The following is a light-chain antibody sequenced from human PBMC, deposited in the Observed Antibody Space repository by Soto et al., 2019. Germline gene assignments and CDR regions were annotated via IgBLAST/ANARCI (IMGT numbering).Light chain of an antibody. CDR3: ISYAVNTNVV. Sequence: QSALTQPPSASGSPGQSVTIACTGTSSDVGGYNYVSWYQQHPGKAPKLMIYEVNKRPSGVPDRFSGSKSGSTASLTVSGLRADYEADYYCISYAVNTNVVIGGGTKLPAL. CDR2: EVN. J-gene: IGLJ2*01. V-gene: IGLV2-8*01. CDR1: SSDVGGYNY.